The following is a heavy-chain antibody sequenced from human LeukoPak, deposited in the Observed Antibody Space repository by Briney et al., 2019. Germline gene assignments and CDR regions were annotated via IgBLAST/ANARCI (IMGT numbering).Heavy chain of an antibody. CDR3: ARVPHYYDSSGYYYVAAYFDY. CDR2: IYYSGST. J-gene: IGHJ4*02. CDR1: GGSISSYY. V-gene: IGHV4-59*12. Sequence: SETLSLTCTVSGGSISSYYWSWIRQPPGKGLEWIGYIYYSGSTYYNPSLKSRVTISVDTSKNQFSLKLSSVTAADTAVYYCARVPHYYDSSGYYYVAAYFDYWGQGTLVTVSS. D-gene: IGHD3-22*01.